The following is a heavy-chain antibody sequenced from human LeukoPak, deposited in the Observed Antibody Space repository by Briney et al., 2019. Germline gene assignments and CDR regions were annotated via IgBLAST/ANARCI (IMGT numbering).Heavy chain of an antibody. Sequence: GGSLRLSCAASGFTFSSYSMNWVRQAPGKGLEWVSSISSSSSYIYYADSVKGRFTISRDNAKNSLYLQMNSLRAEDTAVYYCVRVEYLPGYSSGRDYWGQGTLVTVSS. D-gene: IGHD6-19*01. CDR3: VRVEYLPGYSSGRDY. CDR2: ISSSSSYI. CDR1: GFTFSSYS. J-gene: IGHJ4*02. V-gene: IGHV3-21*01.